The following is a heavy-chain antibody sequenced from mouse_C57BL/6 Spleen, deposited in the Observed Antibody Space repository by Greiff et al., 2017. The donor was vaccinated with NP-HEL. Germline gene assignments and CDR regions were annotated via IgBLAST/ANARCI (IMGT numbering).Heavy chain of an antibody. D-gene: IGHD2-2*01. CDR3: AKARGGYERYWYFDV. V-gene: IGHV1-80*01. CDR2: IYPGDGDT. Sequence: LQESGASVKISCKASGYAFSSYWMNWVKQWPGKGLEWIGQIYPGDGDTNYNGKFKGKATLTADKSSSTAYMQLSRLTSEDSAVYFCAKARGGYERYWYFDVWGTGTTVTVSS. CDR1: GYAFSSYW. J-gene: IGHJ1*03.